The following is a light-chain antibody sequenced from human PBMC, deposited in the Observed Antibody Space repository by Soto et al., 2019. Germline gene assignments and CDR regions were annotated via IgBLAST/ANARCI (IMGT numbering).Light chain of an antibody. CDR1: QSVSRN. CDR2: YAS. V-gene: IGKV3-15*01. Sequence: EIVMTQSPATLSVSPGERATLSCRASQSVSRNLAWYQQKPGQAPRLLISYASTRATGIPARFSGSGSGTEFTLTISSLQSEDFALYYCQQYNHWSSLSFGGGTKVEVK. CDR3: QQYNHWSSLS. J-gene: IGKJ4*01.